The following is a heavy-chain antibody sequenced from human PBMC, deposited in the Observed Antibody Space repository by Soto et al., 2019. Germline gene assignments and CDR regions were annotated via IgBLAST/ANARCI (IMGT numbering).Heavy chain of an antibody. CDR3: ARDGSGGSGFDL. CDR2: IWYDGSNK. Sequence: QVQLVESGGGVVQPGRSLRLSCAASGFTFSSYGMHWVRQAPGKGLEWVAVIWYDGSNKYYADSVKGRFTISRDNSKNTLYLQMNSLRAEDTAVYYCARDGSGGSGFDLWGRGTLVTVSS. V-gene: IGHV3-33*01. CDR1: GFTFSSYG. J-gene: IGHJ2*01. D-gene: IGHD3-10*01.